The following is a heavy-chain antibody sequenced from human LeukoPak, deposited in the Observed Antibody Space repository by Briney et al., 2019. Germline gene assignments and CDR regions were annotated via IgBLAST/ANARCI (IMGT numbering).Heavy chain of an antibody. CDR2: IRGSGSST. J-gene: IGHJ3*02. Sequence: GESLKISCKGSGYSFTSYWIGWVRQAPGKGLEWVSGIRGSGSSTYYADSVKGRSTISRDNAKNTLYLEMHSLRAEDTAVYYCGKDPNGDYIGAFEMWGRGTMVTVSS. CDR3: GKDPNGDYIGAFEM. V-gene: IGHV3-23*01. CDR1: GYSFTSYW. D-gene: IGHD4-17*01.